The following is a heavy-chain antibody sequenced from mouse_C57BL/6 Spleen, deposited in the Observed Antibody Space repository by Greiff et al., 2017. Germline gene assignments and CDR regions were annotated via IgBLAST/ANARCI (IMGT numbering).Heavy chain of an antibody. J-gene: IGHJ3*01. CDR1: GYTFTSYW. CDR2: IYPGSGST. V-gene: IGHV1-55*01. CDR3: ASDDCDGVWFAY. D-gene: IGHD2-4*01. Sequence: QVQLQQPGAELVKPGASVKMSCKASGYTFTSYWITWVKQRPGQGLEWIGDIYPGSGSTNYNDKFKSKATLTVDTSSSTAYMQLSSLTSEKAAVYYCASDDCDGVWFAYWGQGTMVTVSA.